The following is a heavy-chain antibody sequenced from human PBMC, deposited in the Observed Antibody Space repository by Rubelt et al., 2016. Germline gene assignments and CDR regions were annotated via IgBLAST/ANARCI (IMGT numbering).Heavy chain of an antibody. CDR3: ARVPPHDYGNRGWFDP. CDR1: GFTVSSNY. J-gene: IGHJ5*02. CDR2: IYSGGST. V-gene: IGHV3-66*01. D-gene: IGHD4-11*01. Sequence: EVQLVESGGGLVQPGGSLRLSCAASGFTVSSNYMSWVRQAPGKGLEWVSVIYSGGSTYYADSVKGRFTISRDNSKNTLYLQMNSLRAEDTAVYYCARVPPHDYGNRGWFDPWGQGTLVTVSS.